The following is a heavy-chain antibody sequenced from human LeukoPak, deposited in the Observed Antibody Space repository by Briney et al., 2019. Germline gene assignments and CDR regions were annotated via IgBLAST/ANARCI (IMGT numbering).Heavy chain of an antibody. D-gene: IGHD1-1*01. CDR3: ARGGWNKFDY. V-gene: IGHV4-34*01. CDR1: GGSFSGYY. Sequence: SETLSLTCAVYGGSFSGYYWSWIRQLPGKGLEWIGEINHSGSTNYNPSLKSRVTISVDTSKNQFSLKLSSVTAADTAVYYCARGGWNKFDYWGQGTLVTVSS. CDR2: INHSGST. J-gene: IGHJ4*02.